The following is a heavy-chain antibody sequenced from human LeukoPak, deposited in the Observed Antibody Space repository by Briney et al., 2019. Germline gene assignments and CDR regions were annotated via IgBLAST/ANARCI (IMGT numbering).Heavy chain of an antibody. J-gene: IGHJ4*02. CDR1: GFTFSNYW. CDR2: INHSGST. D-gene: IGHD2-15*01. V-gene: IGHV4-34*01. Sequence: PGGSLRLSCAASGFTFSNYWMIWVRQAPGKGLEWIGEINHSGSTNYNPSLKSRVTISVDTSKNQFSLKLSSVTAADTAVYYCAREGVVGAYGHFDYWGQGTLVTVSS. CDR3: AREGVVGAYGHFDY.